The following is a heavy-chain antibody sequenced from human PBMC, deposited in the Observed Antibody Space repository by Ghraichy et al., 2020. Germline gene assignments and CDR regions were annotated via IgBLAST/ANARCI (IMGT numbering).Heavy chain of an antibody. CDR1: GFPFGDYN. CDR3: ARASRVVRFYYYDGMDV. Sequence: GALRLSCVGSGFPFGDYNLNWVRQSPGKGLEWISYISTSSRSIFYADSVKGRFTISRDNAQNSLFLQMRSLRDEDTAVYYCARASRVVRFYYYDGMDVWGQGTTVTVSS. J-gene: IGHJ6*02. V-gene: IGHV3-48*02. D-gene: IGHD4-23*01. CDR2: ISTSSRSI.